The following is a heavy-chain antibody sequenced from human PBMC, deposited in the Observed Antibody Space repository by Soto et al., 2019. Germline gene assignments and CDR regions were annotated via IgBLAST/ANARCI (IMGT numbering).Heavy chain of an antibody. CDR3: ARIRTMDFDWLPGIAQSFDY. CDR1: GGSISSGGYY. V-gene: IGHV4-31*03. D-gene: IGHD3-9*01. CDR2: IYYSGST. J-gene: IGHJ4*02. Sequence: QVQLQESGPGLVKPSQTLSLTCTVSGGSISSGGYYWSWIRQHPGKGLEWIGYIYYSGSTYYNPSLKSRVTISVDTSKNQVSLKLSSVTAADTAVYYCARIRTMDFDWLPGIAQSFDYWGQGTLVTVSS.